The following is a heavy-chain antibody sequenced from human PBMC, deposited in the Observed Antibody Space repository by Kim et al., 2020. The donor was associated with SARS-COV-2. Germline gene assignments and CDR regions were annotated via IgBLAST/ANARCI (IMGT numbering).Heavy chain of an antibody. D-gene: IGHD2-15*01. V-gene: IGHV5-51*01. CDR1: GYNFNTYW. CDR2: IYPRDSDT. Sequence: GESLKISCQASGYNFNTYWIAWVRQVPGKGLESMGIIYPRDSDTRYSLSFQGQVTMSADMSTGTAYLQWSALKASDTATYYCARRGQDCSGGTCYSYYIDYWGQGTLGTVSS. J-gene: IGHJ4*02. CDR3: ARRGQDCSGGTCYSYYIDY.